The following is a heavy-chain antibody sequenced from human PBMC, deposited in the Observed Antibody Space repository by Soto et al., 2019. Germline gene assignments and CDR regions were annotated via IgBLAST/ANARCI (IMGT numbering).Heavy chain of an antibody. Sequence: QVQLQESGPGLVKPSQTLSLTCTVSGGSVTNNNYYCNWIRQHPGKGLEWIGYNQYTGNPFYNPSVKRRVTISEDTSKNQFPLKLSSMPAADTAGYYCATGDLTGGELFFGSWGQGIPVTVSP. J-gene: IGHJ4*02. D-gene: IGHD3-9*01. CDR1: GGSVTNNNYY. CDR2: NQYTGNP. CDR3: ATGDLTGGELFFGS. V-gene: IGHV4-31*03.